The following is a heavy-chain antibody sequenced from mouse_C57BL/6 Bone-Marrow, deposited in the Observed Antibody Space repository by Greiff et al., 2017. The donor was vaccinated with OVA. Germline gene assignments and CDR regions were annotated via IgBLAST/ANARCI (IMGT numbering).Heavy chain of an antibody. D-gene: IGHD2-3*01. CDR1: GYTFTSYW. V-gene: IGHV1-69*01. J-gene: IGHJ2*01. CDR3: AGDGYWDFFDY. CDR2: IDPSDSYT. Sequence: QVQLQQPGAELVMPGASVKLSCKASGYTFTSYWMHWVKQRPGQGLEWIGEIDPSDSYTNYNQKFKGKSTLTVDKSSSTAYMQISSLTSEDSAVYYCAGDGYWDFFDYWGQGTTLTVSS.